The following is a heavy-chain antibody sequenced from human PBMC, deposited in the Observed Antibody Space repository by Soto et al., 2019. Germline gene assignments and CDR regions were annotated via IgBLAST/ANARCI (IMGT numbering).Heavy chain of an antibody. J-gene: IGHJ6*02. CDR1: GGSISSGNYY. CDR3: ARQGFGPLHGLVDV. Sequence: SETLSLTCTVSGGSISSGNYYWSWIRQPPGKGLEWIGYIYYSGSTYYNPSLKSRVTISIDTSKNQFSLNLSSVTAADTAVYYCARQGFGPLHGLVDVWGQGTTVTVSS. V-gene: IGHV4-30-4*01. D-gene: IGHD3-10*01. CDR2: IYYSGST.